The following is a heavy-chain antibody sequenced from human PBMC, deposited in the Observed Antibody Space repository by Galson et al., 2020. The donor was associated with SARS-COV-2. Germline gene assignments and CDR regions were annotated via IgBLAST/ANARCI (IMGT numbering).Heavy chain of an antibody. CDR2: ISTSGDST. Sequence: GGSLRLSCAASGFTFSSYAMTWVRQAPGKGLEWVSVISTSGDSTYFADSVRGRFTISRDNSKSTLYLQMNSLRAKDTAVYYCAKDYLGTTLYYFDYWGQGTLVTVSS. D-gene: IGHD1-26*01. CDR3: AKDYLGTTLYYFDY. J-gene: IGHJ4*02. CDR1: GFTFSSYA. V-gene: IGHV3-23*01.